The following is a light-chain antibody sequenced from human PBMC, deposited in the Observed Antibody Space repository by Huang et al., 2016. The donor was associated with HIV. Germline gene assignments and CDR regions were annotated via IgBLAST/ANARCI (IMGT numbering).Light chain of an antibody. J-gene: IGKJ2*01. Sequence: DIQMTQSPSSLSASVGDIVIISCRASQSINKYLNWYQQMPGKAPKLLIYGVSTLQRGVSSRFSGSVSGTDFTLTIGSLQPEDAATYYCQQSYKAPRTFGQGTLLEI. CDR2: GVS. V-gene: IGKV1-39*01. CDR3: QQSYKAPRT. CDR1: QSINKY.